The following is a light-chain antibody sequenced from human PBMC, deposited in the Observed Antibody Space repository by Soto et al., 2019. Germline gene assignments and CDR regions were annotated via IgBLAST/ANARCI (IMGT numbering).Light chain of an antibody. J-gene: IGKJ1*01. CDR1: QSIGRN. V-gene: IGKV3-15*01. Sequence: EIVMTQSPATLSVSPGERATLSCRASQSIGRNLAWYQHKPGQAPRLLIYGASTGTTDIPTRFSASGFGTEFILTISSLQSEDFAVYYCQQYNNWPRSFGQGTKVEV. CDR2: GAS. CDR3: QQYNNWPRS.